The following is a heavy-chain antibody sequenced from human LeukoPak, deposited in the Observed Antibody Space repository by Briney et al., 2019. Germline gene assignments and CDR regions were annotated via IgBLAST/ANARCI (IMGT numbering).Heavy chain of an antibody. CDR1: GFTFSSYG. CDR3: AKDPNSSSFLYYFDY. CDR2: IRYDGSNK. J-gene: IGHJ4*02. Sequence: PGGSLRLSCAASGFTFSSYGMHWVRQAPGKGLEWVAFIRYDGSNKYYADSVKGRFTISRDNSKNTLYLQMNSLRAEDTAVYYCAKDPNSSSFLYYFDYWGQGTLVTVSS. V-gene: IGHV3-30*02. D-gene: IGHD6-13*01.